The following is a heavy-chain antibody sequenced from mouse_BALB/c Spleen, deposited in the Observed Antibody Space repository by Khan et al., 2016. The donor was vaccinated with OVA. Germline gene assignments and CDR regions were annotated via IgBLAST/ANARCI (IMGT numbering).Heavy chain of an antibody. CDR3: ARGGRVAY. V-gene: IGHV1S137*01. J-gene: IGHJ3*01. Sequence: VELVESGPELVRPGVSVKISCKGSGYTFTDYAMHWVKQSHAKSLERIGVISTYYGHTDYNQKFKGKATMTVDKSSSTAYMELARLTSEDSAIYYCARGGRVAYWGQGTLVTVSA. CDR1: GYTFTDYA. CDR2: ISTYYGHT. D-gene: IGHD3-3*01.